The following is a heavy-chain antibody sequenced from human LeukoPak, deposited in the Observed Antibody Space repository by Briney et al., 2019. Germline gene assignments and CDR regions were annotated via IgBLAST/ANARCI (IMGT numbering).Heavy chain of an antibody. V-gene: IGHV4-59*08. CDR3: ARQEKGHPPDAFDI. J-gene: IGHJ3*02. CDR1: GGSISSYY. CDR2: IYYSGST. Sequence: PSETLSLTCTVSGGSISSYYWSWIRQPPGKGLEWIGYIYYSGSTNYNPSLKSRVTISVDTSKNQFSLKLSSVTAADTAVYYCARQEKGHPPDAFDIWGQGTMVTVSS.